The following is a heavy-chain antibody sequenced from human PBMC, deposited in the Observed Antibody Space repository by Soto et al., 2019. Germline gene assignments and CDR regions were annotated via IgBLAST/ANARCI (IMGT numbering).Heavy chain of an antibody. CDR2: IRTISSAI. Sequence: GGSLRLSCAASGFTFSDYPMNWVRQAPGKGLEWVSSIRTISSAIYFADSVRGRFTISRDNARNSLYLQMTSLRDEDTAVYYCARETPSFDSWGQGTLVTVS. V-gene: IGHV3-48*02. D-gene: IGHD2-15*01. J-gene: IGHJ4*02. CDR3: ARETPSFDS. CDR1: GFTFSDYP.